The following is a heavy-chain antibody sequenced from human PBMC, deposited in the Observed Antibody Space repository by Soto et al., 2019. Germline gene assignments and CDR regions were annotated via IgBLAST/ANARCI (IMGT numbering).Heavy chain of an antibody. Sequence: ASVKVSCKAAGYSFTSYGISWVRQAPGQGLEWMGWISAYNGNTNYAQKLQGRVTMTTDTSTSTAYMELRSLRSDDTAVYYCARDRVEATYHFFGPQDYWGQGTLVTVSS. CDR2: ISAYNGNT. V-gene: IGHV1-18*01. CDR1: GYSFTSYG. D-gene: IGHD1-26*01. J-gene: IGHJ4*02. CDR3: ARDRVEATYHFFGPQDY.